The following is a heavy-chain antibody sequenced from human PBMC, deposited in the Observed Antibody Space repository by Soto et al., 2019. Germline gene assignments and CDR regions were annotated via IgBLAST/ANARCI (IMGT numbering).Heavy chain of an antibody. D-gene: IGHD3-10*01. CDR2: ISYDGSNK. J-gene: IGHJ6*02. Sequence: GGSLRLSCAASGFTFSSYGMHWVRQAPGKGLEWVAIISYDGSNKYYADSVKGRFTISRDNSKNTLYLQMNSLRAEDTAVYYCAKGANYYGSGSYYNVSGLRGYYYYYGMDVWGQGTTVTVSS. CDR3: AKGANYYGSGSYYNVSGLRGYYYYYGMDV. V-gene: IGHV3-30*18. CDR1: GFTFSSYG.